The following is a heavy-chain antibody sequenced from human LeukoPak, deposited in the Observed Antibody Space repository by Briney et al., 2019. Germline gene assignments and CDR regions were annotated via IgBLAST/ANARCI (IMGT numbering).Heavy chain of an antibody. CDR3: ARATYYYDSSGYYYHY. CDR2: INPNSGGT. J-gene: IGHJ4*02. D-gene: IGHD3-22*01. V-gene: IGHV1-2*02. CDR1: GYTFTGYY. Sequence: ASVKVSCKASGYTFTGYYMHWVRQAPGQGLEWMGWINPNSGGTNYAQKFQGRVTMTRDTSISTAYMELSRLRSDDTAVYYCARATYYYDSSGYYYHYWGQGTLVTVSS.